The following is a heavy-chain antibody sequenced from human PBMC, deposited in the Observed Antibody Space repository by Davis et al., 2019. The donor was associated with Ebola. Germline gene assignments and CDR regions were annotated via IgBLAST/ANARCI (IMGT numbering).Heavy chain of an antibody. Sequence: SVKVSCKASGGTFSSYAISWVRQAPGQGLEWMGGIIPIFGTANYAQKFQGRVTMTRDTSTSTVYMELSSLRSEDTAVYYCARDWGGYGLDVWGQGTTVTVSS. J-gene: IGHJ6*02. D-gene: IGHD3-16*01. CDR2: IIPIFGTA. CDR3: ARDWGGYGLDV. V-gene: IGHV1-69*05. CDR1: GGTFSSYA.